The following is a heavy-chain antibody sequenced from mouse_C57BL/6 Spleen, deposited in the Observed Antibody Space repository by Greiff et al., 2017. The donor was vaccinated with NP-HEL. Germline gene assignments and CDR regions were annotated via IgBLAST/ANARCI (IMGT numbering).Heavy chain of an antibody. V-gene: IGHV1-15*01. CDR1: GYTFTDYE. CDR2: IDPETGGT. D-gene: IGHD2-1*01. Sequence: VKLQESGAELVRPGASVTLSCKASGYTFTDYEMHWVKQTPVHGLEWIGAIDPETGGTAYNQKFKGKAILTADKSSSTAYMELRSLTSEDSAVYYCTRTGGNYDYWYFDVWGTGTTVTVSS. J-gene: IGHJ1*03. CDR3: TRTGGNYDYWYFDV.